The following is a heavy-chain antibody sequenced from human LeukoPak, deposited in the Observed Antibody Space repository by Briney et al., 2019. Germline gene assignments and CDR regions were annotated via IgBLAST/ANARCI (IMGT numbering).Heavy chain of an antibody. D-gene: IGHD3-9*01. CDR3: ARDLLRYFDWSASDAFDI. Sequence: SETLSLTCTVSGGSISSSSYYWGWIRQPPGKGLEWIGRIYTSGSTNYNPSLKSRVTMSVDTSKNQFSLKLSSVTAADTAVYYCARDLLRYFDWSASDAFDIWGQGTMVTVSS. V-gene: IGHV4-39*07. CDR2: IYTSGST. J-gene: IGHJ3*02. CDR1: GGSISSSSYY.